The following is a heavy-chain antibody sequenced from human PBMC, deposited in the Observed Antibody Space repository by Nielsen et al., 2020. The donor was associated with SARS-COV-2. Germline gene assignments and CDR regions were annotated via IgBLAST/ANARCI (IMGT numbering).Heavy chain of an antibody. CDR3: ARDYCSSTSCYVGLHFDY. D-gene: IGHD2-2*01. CDR2: ISWNSGSI. CDR1: GFTFDDYA. J-gene: IGHJ4*02. V-gene: IGHV3-9*01. Sequence: SLKISCAASGFTFDDYAMHWVRQAPGKGLEWVSGISWNSGSIGYADSVKGRFTISRDNAKNTLYLQMNSLRAEDTAVYYCARDYCSSTSCYVGLHFDYWGQGTLVTVSS.